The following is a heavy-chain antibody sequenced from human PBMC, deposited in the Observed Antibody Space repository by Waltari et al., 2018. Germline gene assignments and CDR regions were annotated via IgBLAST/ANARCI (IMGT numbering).Heavy chain of an antibody. D-gene: IGHD2-15*01. CDR2: TYYRSKWYK. CDR1: GDSVSSNSAA. V-gene: IGHV6-1*01. J-gene: IGHJ4*02. Sequence: QVQLQQSGPGLVKPSQTLSLTCAISGDSVSSNSAAWNWIRQSPSRGLEWLGRTYYRSKWYKDYAVSVKSRITSNPDTSKNQFSLQLHSVTPEDTAVYYCARDERYCSCGSCYSPIDYWGQGTLVTVSS. CDR3: ARDERYCSCGSCYSPIDY.